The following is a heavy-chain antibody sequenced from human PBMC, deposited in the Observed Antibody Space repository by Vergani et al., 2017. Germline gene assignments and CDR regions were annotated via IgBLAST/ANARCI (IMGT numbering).Heavy chain of an antibody. CDR2: ISAYNGNT. CDR1: GYTFTSYG. Sequence: QVQLVQSGAEVKKPGASVKVSCKASGYTFTSYGISWVRQAPGQGLEWMGWISAYNGNTNYAQKLQGRVTMTTDTSTSTAYMELRSLRSEDTAVYYCATTPPSGWYRDYYYYGMDVWGQGTTVTVAS. CDR3: ATTPPSGWYRDYYYYGMDV. D-gene: IGHD6-19*01. V-gene: IGHV1-18*01. J-gene: IGHJ6*02.